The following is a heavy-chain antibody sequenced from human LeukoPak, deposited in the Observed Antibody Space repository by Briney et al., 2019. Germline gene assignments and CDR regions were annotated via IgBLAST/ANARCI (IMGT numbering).Heavy chain of an antibody. J-gene: IGHJ1*01. CDR1: GGSLSPYY. V-gene: IGHV4-59*08. Sequence: SETLSLTCTVSGGSLSPYYWTWIRQPPGKGLEWIGYIYHTGTTRYNPSLNSRVTISVETSKDQFSLRLNSVTAADTAIYYCARLDSGDHGNIPHWGQGTLVTVSS. D-gene: IGHD1-26*01. CDR3: ARLDSGDHGNIPH. CDR2: IYHTGTT.